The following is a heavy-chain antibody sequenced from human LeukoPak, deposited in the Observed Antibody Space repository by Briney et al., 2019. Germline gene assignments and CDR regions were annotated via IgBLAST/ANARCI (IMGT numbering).Heavy chain of an antibody. Sequence: PGGSLRLSCAASGFTFSSHAMSWVRQAPGKGLEWVSAISGSGGGTIYADSVKGRFTISRDNSKNTLYMQMNNLRVEDTAVYYCAKAETLDYWGQGTLVTVSS. J-gene: IGHJ4*02. CDR1: GFTFSSHA. D-gene: IGHD2/OR15-2a*01. CDR2: ISGSGGGT. V-gene: IGHV3-23*01. CDR3: AKAETLDY.